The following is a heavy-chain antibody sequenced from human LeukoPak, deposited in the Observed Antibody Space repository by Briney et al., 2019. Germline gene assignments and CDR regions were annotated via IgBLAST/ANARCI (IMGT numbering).Heavy chain of an antibody. J-gene: IGHJ3*01. CDR3: AKDSYVSGRPLHTFDV. V-gene: IGHV3-23*01. D-gene: IGHD3-10*01. CDR1: GFTFAIHA. Sequence: GGSLRLSCAASGFTFAIHAMTWVRQAPGKGLEWVSGISGNGASTHYAESVKGQFTISRDNSQNTLFLQMNSLRVEDTAIYYCAKDSYVSGRPLHTFDVWGQGTMVTVSS. CDR2: ISGNGAST.